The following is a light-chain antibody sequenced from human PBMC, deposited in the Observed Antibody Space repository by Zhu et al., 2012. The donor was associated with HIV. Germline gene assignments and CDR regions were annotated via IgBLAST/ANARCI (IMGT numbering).Light chain of an antibody. CDR2: AAS. V-gene: IGKV1-6*01. Sequence: IQMTQSPSSLSASVGDRVTITCRASQGIGNDLGWYLQKPGKAPKLLIYAASNLQSGVPSRFSGSGSGSDFTLTISSLQPEDFATYFCLQDYNHPYTFGQGTKLEIK. CDR1: QGIGND. J-gene: IGKJ2*01. CDR3: LQDYNHPYT.